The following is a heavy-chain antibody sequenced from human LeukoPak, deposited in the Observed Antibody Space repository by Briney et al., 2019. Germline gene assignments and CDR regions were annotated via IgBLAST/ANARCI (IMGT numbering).Heavy chain of an antibody. CDR1: GGSISGTNW. V-gene: IGHV4-4*02. CDR2: ISLAGQT. Sequence: SGTLSLTCGVSGGSISGTNWWSWVRQHPGQGLEWIGEISLAGQTNYNPSLNGRVTMSLDKSSNQLSLHLTSVTAADTATYFCSRESGPFCPFGYWGQGTLVTVSS. D-gene: IGHD1-26*01. CDR3: SRESGPFCPFGY. J-gene: IGHJ4*02.